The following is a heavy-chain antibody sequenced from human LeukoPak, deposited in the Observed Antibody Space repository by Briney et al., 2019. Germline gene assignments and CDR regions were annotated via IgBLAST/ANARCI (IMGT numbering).Heavy chain of an antibody. CDR1: GFTFSSYS. CDR2: ISSSSSYI. D-gene: IGHD1-7*01. Sequence: GGSLRLSCAASGFTFSSYSMNWVRQAPGKWLEWVSSISSSSSYIYYADFVKGRFTISRDNAKNSLYLQMNSLRVEDTALYHCARKGLGGELGGFDSWGQGTLVTVSS. V-gene: IGHV3-21*04. J-gene: IGHJ4*02. CDR3: ARKGLGGELGGFDS.